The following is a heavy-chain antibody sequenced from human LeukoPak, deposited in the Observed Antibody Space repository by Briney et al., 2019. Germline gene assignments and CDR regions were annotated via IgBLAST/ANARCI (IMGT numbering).Heavy chain of an antibody. CDR1: GYRFTDYW. CDR2: IYPGDSDT. J-gene: IGHJ6*02. V-gene: IGHV5-51*01. CDR3: ARQTKLGYYYYGVDV. Sequence: GESLKISCKGSGYRFTDYWIGWVRQMPGKGLEWMGIIYPGDSDTRYSPSFQGQVTISADKSISTAYLQWSSLKASDTAMYYCARQTKLGYYYYGVDVWGQGTTVTVSS. D-gene: IGHD7-27*01.